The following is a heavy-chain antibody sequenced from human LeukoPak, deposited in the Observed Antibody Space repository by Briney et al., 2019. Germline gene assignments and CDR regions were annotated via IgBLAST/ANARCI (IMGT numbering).Heavy chain of an antibody. CDR2: IRYDGSNK. D-gene: IGHD3-9*01. J-gene: IGHJ4*02. CDR1: GFTFSSYG. V-gene: IGHV3-30*02. CDR3: AKDRAVLRYFDWLLPFDY. Sequence: GGSLRLSCAASGFTFSSYGMHWVRQAPGKGLEWVAFIRYDGSNKYYADSVKGRFTISRDNSKNTLYLQMNSLRAEDTAVYYCAKDRAVLRYFDWLLPFDYWGQGTLVTVSS.